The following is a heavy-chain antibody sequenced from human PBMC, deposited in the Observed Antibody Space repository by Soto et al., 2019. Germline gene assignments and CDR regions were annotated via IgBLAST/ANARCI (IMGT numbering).Heavy chain of an antibody. D-gene: IGHD4-17*01. CDR1: GGSISSYY. V-gene: IGHV4-59*01. Sequence: SETLSLTCTVSGGSISSYYWSWIRQPPGKGLEWIGYIYYSGSTNYNPSLKSRVTISVDTSKNQFSLKLSSVTAADTAVYYCARVEYGDYEGVYYYDMDVWGQGTTVTVSS. CDR3: ARVEYGDYEGVYYYDMDV. J-gene: IGHJ6*02. CDR2: IYYSGST.